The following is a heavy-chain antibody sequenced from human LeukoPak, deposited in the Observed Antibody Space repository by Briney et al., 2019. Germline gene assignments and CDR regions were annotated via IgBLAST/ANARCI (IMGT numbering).Heavy chain of an antibody. J-gene: IGHJ6*02. Sequence: SETLSLTCTVSGGSISSYYWSWIRQPPGKGLEWIGYIYYSGSTNYNPSLKSRVTISVDTSKNQFSLKLSSVTAADTAVYYCARDGYYGSGSYYSRDYYYYGMDVWGQGTTVTVSS. CDR2: IYYSGST. CDR3: ARDGYYGSGSYYSRDYYYYGMDV. D-gene: IGHD3-10*01. CDR1: GGSISSYY. V-gene: IGHV4-59*01.